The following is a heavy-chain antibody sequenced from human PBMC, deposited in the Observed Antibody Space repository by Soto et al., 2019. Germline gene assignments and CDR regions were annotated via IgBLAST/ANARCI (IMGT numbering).Heavy chain of an antibody. CDR3: GRVIALVLAAFGWYYYDGMHV. D-gene: IGHD2-2*01. V-gene: IGHV1-69*12. CDR1: GGTFSSYA. Sequence: QVQLVQSGAEVKKPGSSVKVSCKASGGTFSSYAISWVRQAPGQGLELMCGIIPIVGTANYAQKFQGRVTNGAYASTSRVYMELSSMGSEETVVYYCGRVIALVLAAFGWYYYDGMHVWCRGTTVTVFS. CDR2: IIPIVGTA. J-gene: IGHJ6*02.